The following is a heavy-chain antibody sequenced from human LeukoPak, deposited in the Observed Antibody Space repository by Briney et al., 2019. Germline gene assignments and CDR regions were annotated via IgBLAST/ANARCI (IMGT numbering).Heavy chain of an antibody. J-gene: IGHJ4*02. CDR2: IIPILGTA. Sequence: ASVEVSCKASGGIFSSSAISWVRQAPGQGLEWMGRIIPILGTANYAQKFQGRVTFIADKSTSTAYMELRSLRSEDTAAYYCAASXXXXXPSHVGSSYWGQGTLVT. D-gene: IGHD1-26*01. CDR3: AASXXXXXPSHVGSSY. CDR1: GGIFSSSA. V-gene: IGHV1-69*04.